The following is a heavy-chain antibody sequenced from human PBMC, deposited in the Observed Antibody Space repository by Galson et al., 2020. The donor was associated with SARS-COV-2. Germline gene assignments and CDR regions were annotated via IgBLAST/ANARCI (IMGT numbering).Heavy chain of an antibody. CDR2: IIPMFGVV. Sequence: SVKVSCKASGGTFSDNAISWVRQAPGQGLEWVGWIIPMFGVVSYAQSFQGRLTLTADKSTGTTYMELRRLRSEDTALYYCATMTWGFVKRWFDPWGQGTLVTVTS. D-gene: IGHD3-22*01. J-gene: IGHJ5*02. CDR3: ATMTWGFVKRWFDP. V-gene: IGHV1-69*10. CDR1: GGTFSDNA.